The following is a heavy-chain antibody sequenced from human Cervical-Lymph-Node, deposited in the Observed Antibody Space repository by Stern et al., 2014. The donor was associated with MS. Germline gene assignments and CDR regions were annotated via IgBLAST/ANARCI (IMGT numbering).Heavy chain of an antibody. CDR3: AKSHNYGDPPDY. CDR2: ISWNSGSI. V-gene: IGHV3-9*01. Sequence: QLVESGGGLVQPGRSLRLSCAASGFTFDDYAMHWVRQAPGKGLEWVSGISWNSGSIGYADSVKGRFTISRDNAKNSLYLQMNSLRAEDTALYYCAKSHNYGDPPDYWGQGTLVTVSS. CDR1: GFTFDDYA. J-gene: IGHJ4*02. D-gene: IGHD4-17*01.